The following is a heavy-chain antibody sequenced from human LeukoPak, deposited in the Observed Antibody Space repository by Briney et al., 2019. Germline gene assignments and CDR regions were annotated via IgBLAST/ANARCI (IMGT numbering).Heavy chain of an antibody. D-gene: IGHD4-23*01. CDR1: GGTFSSYA. J-gene: IGHJ5*01. V-gene: IGHV1-69*04. CDR2: IIPIFGIA. Sequence: SVKVSCKASGGTFSSYAISWVRQAPGQGLEWMGRIIPIFGIADYAQKFQGRVTITADKSTSTAYMDLSSLRSEDTAVYYCAVVNDYGGSTVGSWGQETLVTVSS. CDR3: AVVNDYGGSTVGS.